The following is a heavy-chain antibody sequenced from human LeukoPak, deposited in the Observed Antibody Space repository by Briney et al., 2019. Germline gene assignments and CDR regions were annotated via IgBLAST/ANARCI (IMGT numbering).Heavy chain of an antibody. Sequence: GGSLRLSCAASGFTVSSNYMSWVRQAPGKGLEWVSVIYSGGSTYYADSVKGRFTISRDNSKNTLYLQMNSLRAEDTAVYYCARVYRYCSGGSCYSNWYFDLWGRGTLVTVSS. CDR1: GFTVSSNY. V-gene: IGHV3-66*01. D-gene: IGHD2-15*01. CDR2: IYSGGST. CDR3: ARVYRYCSGGSCYSNWYFDL. J-gene: IGHJ2*01.